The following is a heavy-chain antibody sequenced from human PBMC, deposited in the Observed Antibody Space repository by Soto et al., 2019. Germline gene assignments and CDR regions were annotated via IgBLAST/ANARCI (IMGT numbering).Heavy chain of an antibody. Sequence: ASVKVSCKTSGYTFTDYGISWVRQAPGQGLEWMGWISTAHSDVGYAQKFQGRFTMTTDKSTSTAYMELRSLASDDTAVYFCARDLTYIRQYWGQGTLVTVSS. CDR3: ARDLTYIRQY. V-gene: IGHV1-18*01. D-gene: IGHD2-2*02. J-gene: IGHJ4*02. CDR1: GYTFTDYG. CDR2: ISTAHSDV.